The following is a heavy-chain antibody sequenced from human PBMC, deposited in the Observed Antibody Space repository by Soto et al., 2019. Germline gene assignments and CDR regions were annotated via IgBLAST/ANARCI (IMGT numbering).Heavy chain of an antibody. Sequence: ASVKVSCKASGYTFTSYYMHWMRQAPGQGLEWMGIINPSGGSTSYAQKFQGRVTMTRDTSTSTVYMELSSLRSEDTAVYYCARDSLAMIVVVITPPDYYYGMDVWGQGTTVTVSS. J-gene: IGHJ6*02. CDR3: ARDSLAMIVVVITPPDYYYGMDV. CDR1: GYTFTSYY. V-gene: IGHV1-46*01. CDR2: INPSGGST. D-gene: IGHD3-22*01.